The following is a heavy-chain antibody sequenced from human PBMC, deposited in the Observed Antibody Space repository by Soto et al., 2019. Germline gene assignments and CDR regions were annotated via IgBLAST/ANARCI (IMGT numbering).Heavy chain of an antibody. CDR3: ARQSG. Sequence: VKVSSKAAGDPSSISAISWVRKAPGQGLEWMGGIIPIFGTANYAQKFQGRVTITADESTSTAYMELSSLRSEDTDMYYSARQSGWGQRTLLTVSS. V-gene: IGHV1-69*01. CDR2: IIPIFGTA. CDR1: GDPSSISA. D-gene: IGHD1-26*01. J-gene: IGHJ4*02.